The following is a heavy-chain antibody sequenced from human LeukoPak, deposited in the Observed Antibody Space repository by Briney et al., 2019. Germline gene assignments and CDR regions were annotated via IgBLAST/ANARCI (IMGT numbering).Heavy chain of an antibody. CDR1: GLILSSYG. CDR3: ARDAGGAFGNYVNYFDY. V-gene: IGHV3-33*01. J-gene: IGHJ4*02. D-gene: IGHD4-11*01. Sequence: GTSLRLSCAASGLILSSYGIHWVRQAPGKGLEWVAVIWYDGTNIYYGDSVKGRFSVSRDNSKNTVYLQMDSLRAEDTAVYYCARDAGGAFGNYVNYFDYWGQGTLVTVSS. CDR2: IWYDGTNI.